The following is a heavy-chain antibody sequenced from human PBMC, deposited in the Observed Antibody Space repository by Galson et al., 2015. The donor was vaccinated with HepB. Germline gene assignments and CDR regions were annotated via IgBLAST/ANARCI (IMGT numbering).Heavy chain of an antibody. CDR1: GFTFSSYA. Sequence: SLRLSCAASGFTFSSYAMHWVRQAPGKGLEWVAVISYDGSNKYYADSVKGRFTISRDNSKNTLYLQMNSLRAEDTAVYYCAREYYDFWSGTLRGYYYGMDVWGQGTTVTVSS. CDR3: AREYYDFWSGTLRGYYYGMDV. J-gene: IGHJ6*02. D-gene: IGHD3-3*01. CDR2: ISYDGSNK. V-gene: IGHV3-30-3*01.